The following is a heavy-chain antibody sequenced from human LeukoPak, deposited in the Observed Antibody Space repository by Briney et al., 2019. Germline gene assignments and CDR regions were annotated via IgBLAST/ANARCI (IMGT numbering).Heavy chain of an antibody. Sequence: ASVKVSCKASGGTFSSYAISWVRQAPGQGLEWMGGIIPIFGTANYAQKFQGRVTITADESTSTAYMELSSLRSEDTAVYYCATDTAMVQGAFDIWGQGTMVTVSS. V-gene: IGHV1-69*13. CDR1: GGTFSSYA. D-gene: IGHD5-18*01. J-gene: IGHJ3*02. CDR3: ATDTAMVQGAFDI. CDR2: IIPIFGTA.